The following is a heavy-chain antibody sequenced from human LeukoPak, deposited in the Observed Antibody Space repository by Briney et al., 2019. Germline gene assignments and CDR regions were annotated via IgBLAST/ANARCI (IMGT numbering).Heavy chain of an antibody. D-gene: IGHD5-18*01. J-gene: IGHJ3*02. Sequence: SETLSLTCTVSGGSISRYYWSWIRQPPGKGLEWIGYIYYDGSTNYNPSLKSRVTISLDTSKNQFSLKLSSVTAADTAVYYCARPGVGSGRYGAFDIWGQGTMVTVSS. V-gene: IGHV4-59*08. CDR3: ARPGVGSGRYGAFDI. CDR2: IYYDGST. CDR1: GGSISRYY.